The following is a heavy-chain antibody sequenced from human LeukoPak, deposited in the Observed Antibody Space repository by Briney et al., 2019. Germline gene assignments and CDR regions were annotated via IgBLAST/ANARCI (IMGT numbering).Heavy chain of an antibody. J-gene: IGHJ4*02. V-gene: IGHV3-30-3*01. CDR2: ISYDGSNK. CDR3: ARPEYGSGRVPPSRFDY. Sequence: GGSLRLSCAASGFTFSSYAMHWVRQAPGKGLEWVAVISYDGSNKYYADSVKGRFTISRDNSKNTLYLQMNSLRAEDTAVYYCARPEYGSGRVPPSRFDYWGQGTLVTVSS. D-gene: IGHD3-10*01. CDR1: GFTFSSYA.